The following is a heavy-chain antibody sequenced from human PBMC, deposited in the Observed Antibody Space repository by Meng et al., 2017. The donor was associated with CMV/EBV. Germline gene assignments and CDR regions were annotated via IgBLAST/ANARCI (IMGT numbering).Heavy chain of an antibody. CDR2: IYHSGST. CDR1: GGSISSSNG. CDR3: ARRRTGTTPLDY. D-gene: IGHD1-1*01. V-gene: IGHV4-4*02. Sequence: AVSGGSISSSNGWGWVRQPPGKGLEWIGEIYHSGSTNYNPSLKSRVTISVDESKNQFSLKLSSVTAADTAVYYCARRRTGTTPLDYWGQGTLVTVSS. J-gene: IGHJ4*02.